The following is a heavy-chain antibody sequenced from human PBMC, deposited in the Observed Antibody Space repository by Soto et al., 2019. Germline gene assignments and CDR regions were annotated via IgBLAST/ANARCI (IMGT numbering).Heavy chain of an antibody. V-gene: IGHV3-30-3*01. CDR3: ARDAYYYDSSGYFGANFDY. Sequence: PGGSLRLSCAASGFTFSSYAMHWVRQAPGKGLEWVAVISYDGSNKYYADSVKGRFTISRDNSKNTLYLQMNSLRAEDTAVYYCARDAYYYDSSGYFGANFDYWGQGTLVTVS. J-gene: IGHJ4*02. D-gene: IGHD3-22*01. CDR1: GFTFSSYA. CDR2: ISYDGSNK.